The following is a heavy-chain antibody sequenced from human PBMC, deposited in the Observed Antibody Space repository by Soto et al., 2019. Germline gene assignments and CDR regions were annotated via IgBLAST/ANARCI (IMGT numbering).Heavy chain of an antibody. CDR1: GYPFSNYG. J-gene: IGHJ5*02. D-gene: IGHD2-2*01. Sequence: QVQLVKSGGEVKRPGASVKVSCKTSGYPFSNYGITWVRQAPGQPLEWLGWISLYSDGTNYAQKFQGRVSMTTDTSTTTAYMELRSLRSDDTAVYYCARVVPGAEAWFGPWGQGTLVTVSS. CDR2: ISLYSDGT. CDR3: ARVVPGAEAWFGP. V-gene: IGHV1-18*01.